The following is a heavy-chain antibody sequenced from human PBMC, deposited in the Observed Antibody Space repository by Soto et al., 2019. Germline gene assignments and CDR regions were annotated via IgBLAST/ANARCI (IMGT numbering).Heavy chain of an antibody. CDR3: GGKNYDSSGYFDY. D-gene: IGHD3-22*01. CDR2: MYYSGST. J-gene: IGHJ4*02. Sequence: SETLSLTCTVSGGSISSYYWSWIRQPPGKGLEWIGYMYYSGSTNYNPSLKSRVTISVDTSKNQFSLKLSSVTAADTAVYYCGGKNYDSSGYFDYWGQGTLATVSS. V-gene: IGHV4-59*01. CDR1: GGSISSYY.